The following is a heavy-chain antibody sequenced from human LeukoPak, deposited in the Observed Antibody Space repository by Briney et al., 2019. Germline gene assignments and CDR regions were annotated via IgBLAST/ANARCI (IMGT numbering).Heavy chain of an antibody. CDR2: LSGSGDYT. J-gene: IGHJ4*02. V-gene: IGHV3-23*01. CDR1: GFDFSSYA. D-gene: IGHD6-13*01. Sequence: GGSLRLSCAASGFDFSSYAMTWVRQAPGKGLEWVSGLSGSGDYTYYADSVRGRFTISRDNSKNTLYLQMNSLRAEDTAVYYCAKFGSSSWYAMDYWGQGTLVTVSS. CDR3: AKFGSSSWYAMDY.